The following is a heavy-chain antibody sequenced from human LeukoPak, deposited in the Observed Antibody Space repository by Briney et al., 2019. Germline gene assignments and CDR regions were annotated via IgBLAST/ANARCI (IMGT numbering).Heavy chain of an antibody. V-gene: IGHV4-39*07. CDR1: GGSISSSSYY. J-gene: IGHJ4*02. D-gene: IGHD4-23*01. CDR2: IYYSGST. Sequence: PSETLSLTCTVSGGSISSSSYYWGWIRQPPGKGLEWIGSIYYSGSTYYNPSLKSRVTISVDTSKNQFSLKLSSVTAADTAVYYCARVGRWFGNSLEYYFDYWGQGTLVTVSS. CDR3: ARVGRWFGNSLEYYFDY.